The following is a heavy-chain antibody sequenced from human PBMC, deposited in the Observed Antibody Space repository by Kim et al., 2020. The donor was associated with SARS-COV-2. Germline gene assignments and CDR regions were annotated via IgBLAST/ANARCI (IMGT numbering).Heavy chain of an antibody. CDR3: ARATDAGFDILTGYHRVSAFDI. Sequence: SETLSLTCTVSGGSISSYYWSWIRQPAGKGLEWIGRIYTSGSTNYNPSLKSRVTMSVDTSKNQFSLKLSSVTAADTAVYYCARATDAGFDILTGYHRVSAFDIWGQGTMVTVSS. CDR1: GGSISSYY. D-gene: IGHD3-9*01. J-gene: IGHJ3*02. V-gene: IGHV4-4*07. CDR2: IYTSGST.